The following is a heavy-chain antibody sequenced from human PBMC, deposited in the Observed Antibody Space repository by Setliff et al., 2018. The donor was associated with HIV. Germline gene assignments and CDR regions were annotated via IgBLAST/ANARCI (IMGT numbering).Heavy chain of an antibody. CDR1: GYTFTDFY. CDR2: INPKSGVA. V-gene: IGHV1-2*06. D-gene: IGHD5-12*01. Sequence: ASVKVSCKASGYTFTDFYIHWVRQAPGQGLEWIGRINPKSGVADYLRKFQGRVTMTTDTSTNTAHMELVRPRFDDTAVYYCARAHFLVAMTRNWFDPWGQGTPVTVS. J-gene: IGHJ5*02. CDR3: ARAHFLVAMTRNWFDP.